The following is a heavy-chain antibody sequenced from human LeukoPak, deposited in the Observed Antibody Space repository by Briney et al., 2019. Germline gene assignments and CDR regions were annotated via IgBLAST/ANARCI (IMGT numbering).Heavy chain of an antibody. CDR2: INPTSGGA. Sequence: ASVKVSCKASGYIFTGYYMHWVRQAPGQGLEWMGWINPTSGGADYAQKFQGRVTMTRDTSISTAYMELSRLTSDDTAVYYCARDLAADYGDYWGQGTLVTVPS. V-gene: IGHV1-2*02. D-gene: IGHD2-15*01. CDR3: ARDLAADYGDY. CDR1: GYIFTGYY. J-gene: IGHJ4*02.